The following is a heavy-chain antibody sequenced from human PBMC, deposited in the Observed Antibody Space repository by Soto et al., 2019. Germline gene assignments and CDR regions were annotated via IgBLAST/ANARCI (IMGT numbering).Heavy chain of an antibody. CDR1: GFTFSSYD. V-gene: IGHV3-13*01. D-gene: IGHD5-18*01. CDR3: ARAVLDTAMGLDAFDI. J-gene: IGHJ3*02. CDR2: IGTAGDT. Sequence: EVQLVESGGGLVQPGGSLRLSCAASGFTFSSYDMHWVRQATGKGLEWVSAIGTAGDTYYPGSVKGRFTISRENAKNSLYLQMNSLRAEDTAVYYCARAVLDTAMGLDAFDIWGRGTMVTVSS.